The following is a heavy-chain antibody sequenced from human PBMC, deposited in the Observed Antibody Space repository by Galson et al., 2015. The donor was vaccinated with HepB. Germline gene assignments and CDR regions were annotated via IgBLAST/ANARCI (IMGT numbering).Heavy chain of an antibody. D-gene: IGHD1-26*01. J-gene: IGHJ6*02. CDR3: AREDSGSYYRLYYYYGMDV. V-gene: IGHV1-18*01. CDR2: ISAYNGNT. Sequence: SVKVSCKASGYTFTSYGISWVRQAPGQGLEWMGWISAYNGNTNYAQKLQGRVTVTTDTSTSTAYMELRSLRSDDTAVYYCAREDSGSYYRLYYYYGMDVWGQGTTVTVSS. CDR1: GYTFTSYG.